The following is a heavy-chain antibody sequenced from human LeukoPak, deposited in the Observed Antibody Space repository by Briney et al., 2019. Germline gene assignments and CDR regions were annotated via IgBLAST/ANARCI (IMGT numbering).Heavy chain of an antibody. CDR1: GFTFSSYA. J-gene: IGHJ4*02. CDR2: ISYDGSNK. CDR3: ANGGRSIAARIPFDY. D-gene: IGHD6-6*01. Sequence: GRSLRLSCAASGFTFSSYAMHWVRQAPGKGLEWVAVISYDGSNKYYADSVKGRFTISRDNSKNTLYLQMNSLRAEDTAVYYCANGGRSIAARIPFDYWGQGALVTVSS. V-gene: IGHV3-30-3*01.